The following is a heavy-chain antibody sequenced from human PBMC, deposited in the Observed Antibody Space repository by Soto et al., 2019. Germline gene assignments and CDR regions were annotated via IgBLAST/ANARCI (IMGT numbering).Heavy chain of an antibody. CDR1: GGSFSGYY. J-gene: IGHJ4*02. Sequence: SETLSLTCAVYGGSFSGYYWSWIRQPPGKGLEWIGEINHSGSTNYNPSLKSRVTISVDTSKNQFSLKLSSVTAADTAVYYCARIGYDYVWGSSTAWGQGTLVTVSS. CDR3: ARIGYDYVWGSSTA. D-gene: IGHD3-16*01. CDR2: INHSGST. V-gene: IGHV4-34*01.